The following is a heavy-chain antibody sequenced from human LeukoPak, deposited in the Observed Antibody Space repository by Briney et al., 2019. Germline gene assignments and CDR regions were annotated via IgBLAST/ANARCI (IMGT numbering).Heavy chain of an antibody. CDR1: GYTLTSYG. J-gene: IGHJ6*03. V-gene: IGHV1-18*01. CDR3: ARSSLNYDSSGYYAAEYYYYMDV. CDR2: ISAYNGNT. Sequence: ASVKVSCKASGYTLTSYGISWVRQAPGQGLEWMGWISAYNGNTNYAQKLQGRVTMTTDTSTSTAYMELRSLRSDDTAVYYCARSSLNYDSSGYYAAEYYYYMDVWGKGTTVTVSS. D-gene: IGHD3-22*01.